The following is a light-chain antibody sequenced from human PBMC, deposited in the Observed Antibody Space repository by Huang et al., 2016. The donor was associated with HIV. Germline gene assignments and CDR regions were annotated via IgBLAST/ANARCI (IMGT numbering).Light chain of an antibody. CDR2: YAS. Sequence: DIQMTQFPSTLSASVGDTITFSCLANQDIYNHVNWYQQRPGRAPKFLIYYASALEDGVPSRFRGRQSGTNFSLTIDSLQPDDFATYFCQQCHVAPPTFAGGTRVE. CDR1: QDIYNH. V-gene: IGKV1-39*01. J-gene: IGKJ4*01. CDR3: QQCHVAPPT.